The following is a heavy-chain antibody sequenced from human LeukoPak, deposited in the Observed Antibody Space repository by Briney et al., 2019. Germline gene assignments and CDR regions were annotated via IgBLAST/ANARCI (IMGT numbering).Heavy chain of an antibody. CDR3: AKDAYSSGWYGGFDC. Sequence: GGSLRLSCAASGFTVSSNHMSWVRQAPGKGLEWVSVIYSGGSTDYADSVKGRFTISRDNSKNTLYLQMNSLRPEDTAVYYCAKDAYSSGWYGGFDCWGQGTLVTVSS. D-gene: IGHD6-19*01. V-gene: IGHV3-53*05. CDR2: IYSGGST. CDR1: GFTVSSNH. J-gene: IGHJ4*02.